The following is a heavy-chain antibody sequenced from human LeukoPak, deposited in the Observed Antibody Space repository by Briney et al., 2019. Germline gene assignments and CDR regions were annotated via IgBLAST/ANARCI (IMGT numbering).Heavy chain of an antibody. Sequence: PGGSLRLSSAPSVFIFSDYYMDWVRQAPGKRLEWVGRTKNKANSYTTEYAASVKGRFTISRDDSKNSLYLQMNSLKTEDTAVYYCARDLRGSGSSSYFDYWGQGTLVTVSS. J-gene: IGHJ4*02. V-gene: IGHV3-72*01. CDR1: VFIFSDYY. D-gene: IGHD3-10*01. CDR3: ARDLRGSGSSSYFDY. CDR2: TKNKANSYTT.